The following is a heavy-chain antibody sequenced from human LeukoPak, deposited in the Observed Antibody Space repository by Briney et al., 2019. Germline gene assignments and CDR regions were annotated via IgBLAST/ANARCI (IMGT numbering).Heavy chain of an antibody. V-gene: IGHV3-23*01. D-gene: IGHD5-18*01. CDR3: ARGGGYSYGSFDY. J-gene: IGHJ4*02. Sequence: PGRSLRLSCAASGFTFSTYGMSWVRQAPGKGLEWVSAISGSGDSTYYADSVKGRVTISRDNSKNTLYLQMNSLRAEDTAVYYCARGGGYSYGSFDYWGQGTLVTVSS. CDR1: GFTFSTYG. CDR2: ISGSGDST.